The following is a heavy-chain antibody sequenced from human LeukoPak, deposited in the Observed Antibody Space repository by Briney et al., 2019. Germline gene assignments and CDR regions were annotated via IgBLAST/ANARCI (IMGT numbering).Heavy chain of an antibody. Sequence: ASVKVSCKASGYTFTSYGISWVRQAPGQGLEWMGWISAYNGNTNYAQKLQGRVTMTTDTSTSTAYMELRSLRSDDTAVYYCASRPYYYDSSGPISDYWGQGTLVTVSS. CDR1: GYTFTSYG. V-gene: IGHV1-18*01. CDR3: ASRPYYYDSSGPISDY. D-gene: IGHD3-22*01. J-gene: IGHJ4*02. CDR2: ISAYNGNT.